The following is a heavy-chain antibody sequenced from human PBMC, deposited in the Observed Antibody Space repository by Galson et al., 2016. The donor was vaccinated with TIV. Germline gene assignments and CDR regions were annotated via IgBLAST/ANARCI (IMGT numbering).Heavy chain of an antibody. CDR3: AKDRNTAMDTYYWYYGMDV. Sequence: SVKVPCKASGGSFSSYVISWVRQAPGQGLEWMGGIIPLFSTANYAQKFQGRVTITADESTSTAYMELSSLRSEDTAIYYCAKDRNTAMDTYYWYYGMDVWGQGTTVTVSS. CDR1: GGSFSSYV. J-gene: IGHJ6*02. D-gene: IGHD5-18*01. V-gene: IGHV1-69*13. CDR2: IIPLFSTA.